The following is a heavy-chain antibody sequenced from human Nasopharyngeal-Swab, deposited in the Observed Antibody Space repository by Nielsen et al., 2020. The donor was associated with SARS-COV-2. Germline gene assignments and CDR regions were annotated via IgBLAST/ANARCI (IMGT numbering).Heavy chain of an antibody. J-gene: IGHJ4*02. Sequence: ASVKVSCKASGYTFTSYAMHWVRQAPGQRLEWMGWINPGNAKTIYSQNFQGRVNMTRNTSISTVYMELSSLRSEDTAVYYCAGMMAGFNGYLENWGQGSQVTVSS. CDR1: GYTFTSYA. CDR2: INPGNAKT. V-gene: IGHV1-3*01. CDR3: AGMMAGFNGYLEN. D-gene: IGHD5-24*01.